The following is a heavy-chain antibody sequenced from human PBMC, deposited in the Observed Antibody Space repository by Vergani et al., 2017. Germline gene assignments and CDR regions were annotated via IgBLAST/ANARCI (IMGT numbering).Heavy chain of an antibody. J-gene: IGHJ4*02. V-gene: IGHV3-48*03. D-gene: IGHD2-2*01. CDR2: ISSSGSTI. Sequence: EVQLVESGGGLVQPGGSLRLSCAASGFTFSSYEMNWVRQAPGKGLEWVSYISSSGSTIYYADSVKGRFTISRDNAKNSLYLQMNSLRAEDTAVYYCARGEGGCSSTSCYGAASVYWGQGTLVTVSS. CDR1: GFTFSSYE. CDR3: ARGEGGCSSTSCYGAASVY.